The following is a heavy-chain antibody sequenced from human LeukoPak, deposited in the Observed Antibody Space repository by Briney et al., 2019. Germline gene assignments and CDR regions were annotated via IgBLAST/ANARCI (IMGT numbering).Heavy chain of an antibody. D-gene: IGHD3-9*01. Sequence: PGGSLRLSCAASGFTFSSYGMHWVRQAPGKGLEWVAVISYDGSNKYYADSVKGRFTISRDNSKNTLYLQMNSLRAEDTAVYYCANSSYYDILTGYYMGGDDYWGQGTLVTVSS. CDR3: ANSSYYDILTGYYMGGDDY. V-gene: IGHV3-30*18. CDR1: GFTFSSYG. J-gene: IGHJ4*02. CDR2: ISYDGSNK.